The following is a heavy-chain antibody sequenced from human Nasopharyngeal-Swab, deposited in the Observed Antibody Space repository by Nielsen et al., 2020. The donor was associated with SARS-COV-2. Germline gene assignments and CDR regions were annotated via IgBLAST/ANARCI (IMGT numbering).Heavy chain of an antibody. J-gene: IGHJ5*01. Sequence: WSGRAHGIGLEWLGWINTNSGNPSYAQGFTGRFVFSLDTSVNTAYLHISGLETQDTATYFCAKEGGDSSDVSGYSNWFDSWGQGTLVTVSS. V-gene: IGHV7-4-1*01. CDR3: AKEGGDSSDVSGYSNWFDS. D-gene: IGHD5-12*01. CDR2: INTNSGNP.